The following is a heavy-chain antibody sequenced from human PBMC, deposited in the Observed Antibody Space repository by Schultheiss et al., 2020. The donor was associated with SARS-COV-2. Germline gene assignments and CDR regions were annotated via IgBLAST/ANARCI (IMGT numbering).Heavy chain of an antibody. Sequence: GGSLRLSCAASGFTFSSYEMNWVRQAPGKGLEWMTAISYEGSNRFYADSVKGRFTISRDNAKNSLYLQMNSLRAEDTAVYYCARANATVTTSSYYYGMDVWGQGTTVTVSS. CDR1: GFTFSSYE. V-gene: IGHV3-30*07. CDR3: ARANATVTTSSYYYGMDV. J-gene: IGHJ6*02. D-gene: IGHD4-17*01. CDR2: ISYEGSNR.